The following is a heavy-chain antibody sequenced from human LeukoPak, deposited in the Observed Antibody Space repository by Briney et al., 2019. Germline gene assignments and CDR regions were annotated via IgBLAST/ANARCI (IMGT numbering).Heavy chain of an antibody. CDR2: ISDNGGNT. Sequence: GGSLRLSCAASGFTFSSYAMHWVRQAPGKGLEWVSGISDNGGNTYYADSVKGRFTISRDNSKNQLYLQMNSLRAEDTAVYYCDKEPGYWNLWGQGTMVTVSS. CDR1: GFTFSSYA. D-gene: IGHD1-1*01. V-gene: IGHV3-23*01. CDR3: DKEPGYWNL. J-gene: IGHJ3*01.